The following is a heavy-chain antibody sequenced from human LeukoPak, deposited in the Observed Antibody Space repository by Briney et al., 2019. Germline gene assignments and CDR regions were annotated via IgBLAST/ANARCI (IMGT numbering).Heavy chain of an antibody. D-gene: IGHD2-15*01. Sequence: PGGSLRLSCAASGFTFSSYWMHWVRQAPGKGLVWVSRINSDGSSTSYADSVKGRFTISRDNSKNTLYLQMNSLRAEDTAVYYCAKDRATVVVADVTVWGQGTLVTVSS. CDR1: GFTFSSYW. CDR2: INSDGSST. V-gene: IGHV3-74*01. J-gene: IGHJ4*02. CDR3: AKDRATVVVADVTV.